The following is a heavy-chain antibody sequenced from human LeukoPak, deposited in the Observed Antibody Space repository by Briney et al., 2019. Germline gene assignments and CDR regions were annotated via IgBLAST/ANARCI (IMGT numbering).Heavy chain of an antibody. J-gene: IGHJ3*02. V-gene: IGHV1-18*01. CDR1: GYSFILYG. D-gene: IGHD3-22*01. CDR3: ARDLNYMYDSRAFDI. Sequence: ASVKVSCKTSGYSFILYGISWVRQAPGQGPEWMGWISTSTGDTKYTQKFQGRVTLTTDTSTSTAYMELSSLRSDDTAVYYCARDLNYMYDSRAFDIWGQGTMVTVSS. CDR2: ISTSTGDT.